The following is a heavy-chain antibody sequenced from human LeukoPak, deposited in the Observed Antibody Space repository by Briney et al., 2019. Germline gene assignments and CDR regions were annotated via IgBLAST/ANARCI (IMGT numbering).Heavy chain of an antibody. V-gene: IGHV4-59*01. D-gene: IGHD3-3*01. CDR2: IYYSGST. CDR3: ARGNTILDY. J-gene: IGHJ4*02. CDR1: GGSISSYY. Sequence: SETVSLTCTVSGGSISSYYWSWIRQPPGKGLEWIGYIYYSGSTNYNPSLRSRVTISVDTSKNQFSLKLSSVTAADTAVYYCARGNTILDYWGQGTLVTVSS.